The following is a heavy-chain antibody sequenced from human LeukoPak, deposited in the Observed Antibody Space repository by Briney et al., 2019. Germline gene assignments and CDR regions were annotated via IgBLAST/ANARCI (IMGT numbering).Heavy chain of an antibody. CDR2: IEPAGSAT. J-gene: IGHJ5*02. Sequence: GGSLRLSCGASGFAFSSYWMTWLRQAPGKGLEFVANIEPAGSATYYADSVKGRFTISRDNTKNLLYLQMNSLTAEDSAVYHCGRFGYVSAVDTWGQGALVIVSP. D-gene: IGHD2-15*01. V-gene: IGHV3-7*01. CDR3: GRFGYVSAVDT. CDR1: GFAFSSYW.